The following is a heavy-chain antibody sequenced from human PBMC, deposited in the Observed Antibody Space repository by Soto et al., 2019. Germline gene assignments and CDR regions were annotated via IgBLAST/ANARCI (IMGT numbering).Heavy chain of an antibody. CDR1: GYTFTNYA. Sequence: QVQLVPSGAEVKPPGASVRLSCKASGYTFTNYAIHWVRQAAGQRLEWMGWINTANGKTRYSQKFQARVTISRDTSATTAYMDLSSLTSEDTAVYFCTRDLLGGNPFDYWGQGTLVTVSS. CDR2: INTANGKT. D-gene: IGHD1-26*01. J-gene: IGHJ4*02. V-gene: IGHV1-3*04. CDR3: TRDLLGGNPFDY.